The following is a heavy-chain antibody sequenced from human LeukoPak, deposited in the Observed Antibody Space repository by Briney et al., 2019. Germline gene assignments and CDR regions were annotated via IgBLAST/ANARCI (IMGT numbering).Heavy chain of an antibody. V-gene: IGHV3-74*01. CDR1: GFTFSSYW. Sequence: GGSPRLSCAASGFTFSSYWMHWVRQAPGKGLVWVSRINTDGSSTSYADSVKGRFTISRDNAKNTLYLQMNSLRAEDTAVYYCARGLYSSSSEGFDYWGQGTLVTVSS. J-gene: IGHJ4*02. CDR3: ARGLYSSSSEGFDY. CDR2: INTDGSST. D-gene: IGHD6-6*01.